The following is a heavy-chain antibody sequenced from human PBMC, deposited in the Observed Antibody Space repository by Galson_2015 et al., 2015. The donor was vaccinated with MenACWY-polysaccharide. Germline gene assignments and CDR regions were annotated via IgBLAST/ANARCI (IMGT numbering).Heavy chain of an antibody. CDR3: AKGRYDSGWNYFDN. Sequence: SLRLSCAASGFNFNNHGMHWVRQAPGKGLEWVSGISWNSGSIGYADSVKGRFTISRDNAKNSLYLQMNSLRAEDTALYYCAKGRYDSGWNYFDNWGQGTLVTVSS. V-gene: IGHV3-9*01. CDR1: GFNFNNHG. D-gene: IGHD6-19*01. J-gene: IGHJ4*02. CDR2: ISWNSGSI.